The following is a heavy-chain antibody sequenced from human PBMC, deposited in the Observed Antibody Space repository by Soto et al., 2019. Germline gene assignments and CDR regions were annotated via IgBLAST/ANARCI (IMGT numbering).Heavy chain of an antibody. V-gene: IGHV3-48*01. CDR1: GFTFSSYS. CDR3: ARGGILGSGSYGRY. J-gene: IGHJ4*02. D-gene: IGHD3-10*01. Sequence: EVQLVESGGGLVQPGGSLRLSCAASGFTFSSYSMNWVRQAPGKGREWVSYISSSSSTIYYADSVKGRFTISRDNAKNSLYLQMNSLRAEDTAVYYCARGGILGSGSYGRYWGQGTLVTVSS. CDR2: ISSSSSTI.